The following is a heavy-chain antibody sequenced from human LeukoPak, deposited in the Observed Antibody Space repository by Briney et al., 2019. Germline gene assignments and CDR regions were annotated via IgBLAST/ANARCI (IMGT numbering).Heavy chain of an antibody. J-gene: IGHJ4*02. CDR2: INPSGGST. CDR1: GYTFTSYY. D-gene: IGHD6-19*01. CDR3: AREGVAGPFDY. V-gene: IGHV1-46*01. Sequence: GASVKVSCKASGYTFTSYYMHWVRQAPGQGLEWMGIINPSGGSTSYAQKFQGRVTMTRDTSTSTVYMELSSLRSEDAAVYYCAREGVAGPFDYWGQGTLVTVSS.